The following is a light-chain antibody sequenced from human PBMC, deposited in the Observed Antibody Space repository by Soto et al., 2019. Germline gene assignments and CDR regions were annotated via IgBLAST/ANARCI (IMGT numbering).Light chain of an antibody. CDR1: QSISSW. V-gene: IGKV1-39*01. CDR3: QQSYSTSH. Sequence: DIPMTQSPSTLSASVGDIVTINCRASQSISSWLAWYQQKPGKAPKILIYAASSLQSGVPSRFSGSGSGTDFTLTISSLQPEDFATYYCQQSYSTSHLGQGTRLEIK. J-gene: IGKJ5*01. CDR2: AAS.